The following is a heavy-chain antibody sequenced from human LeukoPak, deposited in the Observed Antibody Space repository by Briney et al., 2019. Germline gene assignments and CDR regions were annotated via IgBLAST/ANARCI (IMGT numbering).Heavy chain of an antibody. J-gene: IGHJ4*02. CDR2: IISDGITT. CDR3: ARGEYD. Sequence: GGSLRLSCAASGLTFHNTWMHWIRQAPGKGLVWASRIISDGITTTYADSVKGRFTISRDNAKNTLYLQMNSLRDEDTAVYYCARGEYDWGQGTLVTVSS. CDR1: GLTFHNTW. V-gene: IGHV3-74*01. D-gene: IGHD3-10*01.